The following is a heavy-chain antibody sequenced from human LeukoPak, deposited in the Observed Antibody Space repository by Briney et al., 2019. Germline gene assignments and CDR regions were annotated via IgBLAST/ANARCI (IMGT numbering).Heavy chain of an antibody. J-gene: IGHJ3*02. CDR2: IYHSGST. Sequence: SETLSLTCAVSGGSISSGGYSWSWIRQPPGKGLEWIGYIYHSGSTYYNPSLKSRVTISVDTSKNQFSLKLSSVTAADTAVYYCARGGLETMIVVPPPVRDDAFDIWGQGTMVTVSS. CDR3: ARGGLETMIVVPPPVRDDAFDI. V-gene: IGHV4-30-2*01. CDR1: GGSISSGGYS. D-gene: IGHD3-22*01.